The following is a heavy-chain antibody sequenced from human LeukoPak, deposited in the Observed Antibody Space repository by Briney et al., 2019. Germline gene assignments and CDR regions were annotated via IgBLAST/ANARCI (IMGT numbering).Heavy chain of an antibody. CDR2: IIPIFGTA. J-gene: IGHJ4*02. CDR3: ARDQYGDYVAPGDY. V-gene: IGHV1-69*13. Sequence: GASVKVSCKVSGYTLTELSMHWVRQAPGQGLEWMGGIIPIFGTANYAQKFQGRVTITADESTSTAYMELSSLRSEDTAVYYCARDQYGDYVAPGDYWGQGTLVTVSS. CDR1: GYTLTELS. D-gene: IGHD4-17*01.